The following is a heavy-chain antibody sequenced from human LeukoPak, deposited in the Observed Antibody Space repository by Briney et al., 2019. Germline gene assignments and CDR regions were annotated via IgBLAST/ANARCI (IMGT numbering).Heavy chain of an antibody. D-gene: IGHD3-10*01. CDR3: ARDSDPITMVRGVIHAFDI. CDR2: IIPIFGTA. V-gene: IGHV1-69*01. CDR1: GGTFSSYA. Sequence: ASVKVSCKASGGTFSSYAISWVRQAPGQGREWMGGIIPIFGTANYAQKFQGRVTITADESTSTAYMELSSLRSEDTAVYYCARDSDPITMVRGVIHAFDIWGQGTMVTVSS. J-gene: IGHJ3*02.